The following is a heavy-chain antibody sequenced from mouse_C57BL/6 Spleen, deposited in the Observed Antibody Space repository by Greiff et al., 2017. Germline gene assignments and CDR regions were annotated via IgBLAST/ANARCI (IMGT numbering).Heavy chain of an antibody. Sequence: QVQLKQSGAELARPGASVKLSCKASGYTFTSYGISWVKQRTGQGLEWIGEIYPRSGNTYYNEKFKGKATLTADKSSSTAYMELRSLTSEDSAVYFCARGGGSSYFDYWGQGTTLTVAS. D-gene: IGHD1-1*01. J-gene: IGHJ2*01. CDR2: IYPRSGNT. CDR1: GYTFTSYG. V-gene: IGHV1-81*01. CDR3: ARGGGSSYFDY.